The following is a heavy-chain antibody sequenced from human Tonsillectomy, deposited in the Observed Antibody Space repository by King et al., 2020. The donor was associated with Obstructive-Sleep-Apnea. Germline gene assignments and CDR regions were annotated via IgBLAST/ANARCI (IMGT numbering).Heavy chain of an antibody. CDR2: INWNGGST. Sequence: QLVQSWGGVVRPGGSLRLSCAASGFTFDDYGMSWGLQDPGKGLEWGSGINWNGGSTGYADSVKGRFTISRDNAKNSLYLQMNSLRAEDTALYHCAREDGSGSYSYWGQGTLVTVSS. J-gene: IGHJ4*02. V-gene: IGHV3-20*01. CDR3: AREDGSGSYSY. CDR1: GFTFDDYG. D-gene: IGHD3-10*01.